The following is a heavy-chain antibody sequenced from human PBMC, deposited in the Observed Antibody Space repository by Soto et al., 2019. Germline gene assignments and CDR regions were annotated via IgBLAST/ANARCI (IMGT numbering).Heavy chain of an antibody. J-gene: IGHJ4*02. CDR1: GFTFGDYA. D-gene: IGHD6-19*01. V-gene: IGHV3-9*01. Sequence: GVSLRLSCAASGFTFGDYAMHWVLQGPGKGLEWGSGMSWYSGSICYADPVKGLFTICRENAKNSLYLEMNSVRAEGTALYYCANKVGGTDLYTSILDYWGQGRLGTVSS. CDR3: ANKVGGTDLYTSILDY. CDR2: MSWYSGSI.